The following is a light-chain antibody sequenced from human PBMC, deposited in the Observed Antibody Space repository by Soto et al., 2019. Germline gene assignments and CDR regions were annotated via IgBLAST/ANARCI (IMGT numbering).Light chain of an antibody. CDR2: GTN. CDR3: LLYYGGAQPVV. Sequence: QAVVTQEPSLTVSPGGTVTLTCASSTGAVTSGHYPNWFQQKPGQAPRALIYGTNKKHSWTPARVSGSLLGGKAALTLSGVQPEDEAEYYCLLYYGGAQPVVFGGGTKLTVL. CDR1: TGAVTSGHY. J-gene: IGLJ2*01. V-gene: IGLV7-43*01.